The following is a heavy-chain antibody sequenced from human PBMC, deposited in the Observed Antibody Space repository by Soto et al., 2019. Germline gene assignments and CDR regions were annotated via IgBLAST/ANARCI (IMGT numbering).Heavy chain of an antibody. J-gene: IGHJ4*02. CDR1: GYIFTGYY. Sequence: GASVKVSCKASGYIFTGYYLNWVRQAPGRGLEWVGRIDPDGGETDSSEKYYGRLTLTRDTAIDTAYMEMTRLTLDDTAIYYCARGPLEWGQGTLVTVSS. CDR3: ARGPLE. V-gene: IGHV1-2*02. CDR2: IDPDGGET.